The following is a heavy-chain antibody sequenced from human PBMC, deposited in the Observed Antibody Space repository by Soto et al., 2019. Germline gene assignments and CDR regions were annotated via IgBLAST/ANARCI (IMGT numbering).Heavy chain of an antibody. CDR2: ISTSGSGT. Sequence: EVQLLESGGGLVQPGGSLRLSCVVSGFTFSSHSMSWVRQAPGKGLEWVSSISTSGSGTYHADSVKGRFAISRDNSKNTLCLQINSLRAEDTVEYYCARGSSELGYWGQGTLVTVSS. CDR1: GFTFSSHS. J-gene: IGHJ4*02. CDR3: ARGSSELGY. V-gene: IGHV3-23*01. D-gene: IGHD3-10*01.